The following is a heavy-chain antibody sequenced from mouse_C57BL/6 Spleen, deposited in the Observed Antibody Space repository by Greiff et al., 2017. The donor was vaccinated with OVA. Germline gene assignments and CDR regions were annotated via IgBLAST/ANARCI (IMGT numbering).Heavy chain of an antibody. CDR1: GYTFTDYY. D-gene: IGHD2-12*01. CDR3: ARTGYRGDFDY. Sequence: VQLQQSGPELVKPGASVKISCKASGYTFTDYYMNWVKQSHGKSLEWIGDINPNNGGTSYNQKFKGKATLTVDKSSSTAYMELRSLTSEDSAVYYCARTGYRGDFDYWGQGTTLTVSS. CDR2: INPNNGGT. J-gene: IGHJ2*01. V-gene: IGHV1-26*01.